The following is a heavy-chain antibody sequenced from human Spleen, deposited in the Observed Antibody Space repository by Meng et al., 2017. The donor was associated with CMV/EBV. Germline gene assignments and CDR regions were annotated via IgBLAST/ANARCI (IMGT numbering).Heavy chain of an antibody. CDR2: INLHGNEK. Sequence: GESLKISCAASGFSFRNYWMTWVRQAPGKGLEWLANINLHGNEKYYVDSVKGRFTISRDNARNSLYLQMNSLRAEDTAVYYCAKVIRTYYYYAMDVWGQGTTVTVSS. CDR3: AKVIRTYYYYAMDV. J-gene: IGHJ6*02. V-gene: IGHV3-7*01. CDR1: GFSFRNYW.